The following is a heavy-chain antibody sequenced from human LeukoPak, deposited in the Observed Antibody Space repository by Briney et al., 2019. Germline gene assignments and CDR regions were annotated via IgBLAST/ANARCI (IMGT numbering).Heavy chain of an antibody. D-gene: IGHD6-6*01. CDR3: ARDRHYSSSSEVVNYYYYMDV. V-gene: IGHV3-21*04. J-gene: IGHJ6*03. CDR1: GFTFSSYS. CDR2: ISSSSSYI. Sequence: GGSLRLSCAASGFTFSSYSMNWVRQAPGKGLEWVSSISSSSSYIYYADSVKGRFTISRDNAKNSLHLQMNSLRSDDTAVYYCARDRHYSSSSEVVNYYYYMDVWGKGTTVTVSS.